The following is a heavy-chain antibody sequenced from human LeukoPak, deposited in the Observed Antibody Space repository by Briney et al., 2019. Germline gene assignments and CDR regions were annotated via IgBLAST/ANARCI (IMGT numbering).Heavy chain of an antibody. CDR3: ARVANWNDDYYGMDV. D-gene: IGHD1-1*01. V-gene: IGHV4-61*01. CDR2: IYYSGST. J-gene: IGHJ6*02. Sequence: SETLSLTYTVSGGSVSSGSYYWSWIRQPPGKGLEWIGYIYYSGSTYYNPSLKSRVTISVDTSKNQFSLKLSSVTAADTAVYYCARVANWNDDYYGMDVWGQGTTVTVSS. CDR1: GGSVSSGSYY.